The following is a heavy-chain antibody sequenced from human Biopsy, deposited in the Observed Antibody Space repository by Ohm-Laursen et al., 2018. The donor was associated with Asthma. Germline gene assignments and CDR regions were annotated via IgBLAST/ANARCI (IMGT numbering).Heavy chain of an antibody. CDR2: ISWNSGNI. J-gene: IGHJ4*01. CDR3: AKSADYYDSTDYLDF. Sequence: SLRLSCAASGFSFDDCAMHWVRQAPGKGLEWVSSISWNSGNIDYAVSVKGRFTISRDNAKNSLYLQMQSLRPEDTAFYYCAKSADYYDSTDYLDFWGRGTLVAVSS. V-gene: IGHV3-9*01. CDR1: GFSFDDCA. D-gene: IGHD3-22*01.